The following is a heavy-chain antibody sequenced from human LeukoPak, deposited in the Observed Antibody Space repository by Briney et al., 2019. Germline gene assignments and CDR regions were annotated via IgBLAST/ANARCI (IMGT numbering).Heavy chain of an antibody. J-gene: IGHJ4*02. D-gene: IGHD3-3*01. CDR1: GFTFSTYA. CDR3: AKGADDFWSGYFPNFDY. CDR2: ISYDGTNK. Sequence: GGSLRLSCTASGFTFSTYAMHWVRQAPGKGLEWVAVISYDGTNKYYADSMKGRFTISRDNSKNTLYLQMNSLRDEDSAVYYCAKGADDFWSGYFPNFDYWGQGALVTVSS. V-gene: IGHV3-30-3*01.